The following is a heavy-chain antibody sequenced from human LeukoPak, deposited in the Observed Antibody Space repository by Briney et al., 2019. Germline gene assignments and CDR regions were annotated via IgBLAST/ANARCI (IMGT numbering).Heavy chain of an antibody. D-gene: IGHD2-2*01. V-gene: IGHV3-21*01. J-gene: IGHJ5*02. Sequence: PGGSLRLSCAASGFTFSSYSMNWVRQAPGKGLEWVSSISSSSSYIYYADSVKGRFTISRDNAKNSLYLQMNSLRAEDTAVYYCAREQVVVVPAAGFDPWGQGTLVTVSS. CDR1: GFTFSSYS. CDR3: AREQVVVVPAAGFDP. CDR2: ISSSSSYI.